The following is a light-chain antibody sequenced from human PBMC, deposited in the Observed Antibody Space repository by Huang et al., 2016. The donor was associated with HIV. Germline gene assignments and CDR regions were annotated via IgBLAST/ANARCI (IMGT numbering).Light chain of an antibody. J-gene: IGKJ1*01. CDR2: GAS. CDR1: QSVSSSY. V-gene: IGKV3-20*01. CDR3: QQYDSSPWT. Sequence: EIVLTQSPGTLSLPPGERATLSCRASQSVSSSYLAWYQQKPGQAPRLLLYGASSRATGIPDRFSGSGSGTDFTLTISRLEPEDFAVYYCQQYDSSPWTFGQGTKVEIK.